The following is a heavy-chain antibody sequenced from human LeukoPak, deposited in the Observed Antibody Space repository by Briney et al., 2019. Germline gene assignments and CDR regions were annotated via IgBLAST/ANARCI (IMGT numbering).Heavy chain of an antibody. V-gene: IGHV3-23*01. CDR2: ISGSGGST. CDR3: ARKWDYFDY. J-gene: IGHJ4*02. D-gene: IGHD2-8*01. Sequence: GGSLRLSCAASGFTFSSYGMHWVRQAPGKGLEWVSAISGSGGSTYYADSVKGRFTISRDNSKNTLYLQMNSLRAEDTAVYYCARKWDYFDYWGQGTLVTVSS. CDR1: GFTFSSYG.